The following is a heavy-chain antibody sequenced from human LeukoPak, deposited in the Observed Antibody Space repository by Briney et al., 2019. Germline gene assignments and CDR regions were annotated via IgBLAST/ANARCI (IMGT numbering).Heavy chain of an antibody. CDR3: ARVRNYDPGALDFDY. CDR1: GYTFTGYY. Sequence: ASVKVCCKASGYTFTGYYMHWVRQAPGQGLEWMGWINPNSGGTNYAQKFQGRVTMTRETSISTAYMELSRLRSDDTAVYYCARVRNYDPGALDFDYWGQGTLVTVSS. J-gene: IGHJ4*02. CDR2: INPNSGGT. D-gene: IGHD3-3*01. V-gene: IGHV1-2*02.